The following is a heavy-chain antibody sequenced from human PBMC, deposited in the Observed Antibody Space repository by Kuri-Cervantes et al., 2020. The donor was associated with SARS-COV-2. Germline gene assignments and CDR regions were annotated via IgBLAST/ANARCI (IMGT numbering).Heavy chain of an antibody. J-gene: IGHJ5*02. CDR2: IYYSGST. Sequence: SETLSLTCTVSGGSISSYYWSWIRQPPGKGLEWIGYIYYSGSTNYNPSLKSRVTISVDTSKNQFSLKLSSATAADTAVYYCARDSRRFDPWGQGTLVTVSS. CDR1: GGSISSYY. D-gene: IGHD6-6*01. CDR3: ARDSRRFDP. V-gene: IGHV4-59*01.